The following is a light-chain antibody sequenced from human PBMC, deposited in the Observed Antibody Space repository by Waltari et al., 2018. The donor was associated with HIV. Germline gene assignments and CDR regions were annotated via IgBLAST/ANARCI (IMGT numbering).Light chain of an antibody. Sequence: QSVLTQPPSASGTPGQRVTISCSGSSSNIGSNYVYWYQQVPGTAPKLLIYRNKRRPSGVPDRFSGSNRGTSASLAISGLRSEDEADYYCAAWDDSRSGRVFGGGTKLTVL. J-gene: IGLJ3*02. V-gene: IGLV1-47*01. CDR1: SSNIGSNY. CDR2: RNK. CDR3: AAWDDSRSGRV.